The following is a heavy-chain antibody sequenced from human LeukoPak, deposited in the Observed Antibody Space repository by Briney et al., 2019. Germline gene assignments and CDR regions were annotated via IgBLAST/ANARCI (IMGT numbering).Heavy chain of an antibody. D-gene: IGHD3-16*01. Sequence: SETLSLTCTISGGSISSGGYYWSWIRQPPGKGLEWIGYIYHSGSTYYNPSLKSRVTISVDRSKNQFSLKLSSVTAADTAVYYCTKALLRLGELYYFDYWGQGTLVTVSS. CDR2: IYHSGST. CDR3: TKALLRLGELYYFDY. J-gene: IGHJ4*02. V-gene: IGHV4-30-2*01. CDR1: GGSISSGGYY.